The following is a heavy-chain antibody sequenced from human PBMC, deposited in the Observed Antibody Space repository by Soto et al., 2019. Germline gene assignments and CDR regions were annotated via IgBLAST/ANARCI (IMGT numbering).Heavy chain of an antibody. Sequence: QVQLVESGGGVVQPGRSLRLSCEASQFTFSNYGMHWVRQAPGKGLEWVAVIWNDGSSRYYADSVKGRFTISRDNSKNTLFLQMNNLRAEDTAVYYCARPDIVAAIGGALDYWGQGTLVTVSS. V-gene: IGHV3-33*01. J-gene: IGHJ4*02. CDR1: QFTFSNYG. D-gene: IGHD5-12*01. CDR2: IWNDGSSR. CDR3: ARPDIVAAIGGALDY.